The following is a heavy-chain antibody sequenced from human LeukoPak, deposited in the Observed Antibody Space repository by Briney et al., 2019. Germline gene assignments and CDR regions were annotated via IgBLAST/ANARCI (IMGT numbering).Heavy chain of an antibody. Sequence: SETLSLTCAVSGGFITGSYWSWIRQPPGKGLEWIGYINYSGTTNRNPSLSSRVTVSVDTSKNQLSLELRSVTAADTAVYYCARGKGYCSGGICPYEYWGQGILVTVSS. D-gene: IGHD2-15*01. V-gene: IGHV4-59*01. CDR2: INYSGTT. J-gene: IGHJ4*02. CDR3: ARGKGYCSGGICPYEY. CDR1: GGFITGSY.